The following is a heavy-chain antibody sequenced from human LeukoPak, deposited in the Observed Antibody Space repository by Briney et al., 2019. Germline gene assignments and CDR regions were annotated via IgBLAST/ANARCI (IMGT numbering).Heavy chain of an antibody. Sequence: SQTLSLTCTVSGGSTSSGDYYWSWIRQPPGKGLEWIGYIYYSGSTYYNPSLKSRVTISVDTSKNQFSLKLSSVTAADTAAYYCARSQYYGDFEGAFDIWGQGTMVTVSS. D-gene: IGHD4-17*01. J-gene: IGHJ3*02. V-gene: IGHV4-30-4*01. CDR1: GGSTSSGDYY. CDR2: IYYSGST. CDR3: ARSQYYGDFEGAFDI.